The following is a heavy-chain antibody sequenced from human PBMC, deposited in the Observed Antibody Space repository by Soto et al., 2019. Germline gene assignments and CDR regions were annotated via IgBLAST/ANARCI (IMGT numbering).Heavy chain of an antibody. J-gene: IGHJ6*02. CDR3: ARCTHGAMNTCYYFED. Sequence: GESLKISCKGSGYSFTSYWIAWVRQMPGKGLEWMGVIYPGDSDTRYSPSFRGQVTISADKSITTAYLQWSSLKASDTAMYYCARCTHGAMNTCYYFEDWGQGTTVTVSS. V-gene: IGHV5-51*01. D-gene: IGHD2-15*01. CDR1: GYSFTSYW. CDR2: IYPGDSDT.